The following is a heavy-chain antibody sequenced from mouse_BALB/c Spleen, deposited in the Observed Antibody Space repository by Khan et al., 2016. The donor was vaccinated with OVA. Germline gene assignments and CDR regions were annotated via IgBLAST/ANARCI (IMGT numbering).Heavy chain of an antibody. CDR3: ARKNGSDFDY. V-gene: IGHV1-20*02. CDR2: INPHIGET. CDR1: GYSFTGYF. D-gene: IGHD1-1*01. J-gene: IGHJ2*01. Sequence: VRLKESGPELVKPGASVKISCKASGYSFTGYFMNWVMQSHGKSLEWIGRINPHIGETFYNQKFKGKATLTIDESSSTAHMELRSLASEDSAVYYCARKNGSDFDYWGQGTTLTVSS.